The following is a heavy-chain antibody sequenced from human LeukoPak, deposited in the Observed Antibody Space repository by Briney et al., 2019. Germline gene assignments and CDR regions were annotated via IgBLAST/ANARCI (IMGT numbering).Heavy chain of an antibody. V-gene: IGHV3-23*01. D-gene: IGHD2-2*01. CDR3: AKDLEYCTTTDCYGGVDY. Sequence: PGGSLRLSCAVSGFTFSIYAMTWVRQAPGKGLEWVSGISGSGRSTYYEDSVKGRFTMSRDNSKNTLYLQMNSLRAEDTAVYYCAKDLEYCTTTDCYGGVDYWGQGTLVTVSS. CDR1: GFTFSIYA. CDR2: ISGSGRST. J-gene: IGHJ4*02.